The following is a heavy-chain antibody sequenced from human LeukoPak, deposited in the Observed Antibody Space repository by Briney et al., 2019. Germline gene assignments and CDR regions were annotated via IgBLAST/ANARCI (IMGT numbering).Heavy chain of an antibody. CDR3: ARGRGGPTVITSDY. CDR2: ISAYNGNT. CDR1: GYTFTSYD. D-gene: IGHD4-23*01. V-gene: IGHV1-18*01. J-gene: IGHJ4*02. Sequence: GASVKVSCKASGYTFTSYDINWVRQATGQGLEWMGWISAYNGNTNYAQKLQGRVTMTTDTSTSTAYMELRSLRSDDTAVYYCARGRGGPTVITSDYWGQGTLVTVSS.